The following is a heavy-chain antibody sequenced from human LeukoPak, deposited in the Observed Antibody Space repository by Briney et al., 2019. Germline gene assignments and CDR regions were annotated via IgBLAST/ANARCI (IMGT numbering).Heavy chain of an antibody. J-gene: IGHJ5*02. CDR3: ARGSWRFDNGDSGFDP. V-gene: IGHV3-23*01. CDR2: ISGSGNST. D-gene: IGHD4-17*01. CDR1: GLTFRRYA. Sequence: PGGSLRLSCAASGLTFRRYAMSWVRQAPGKGLEWVSSISGSGNSTYFADSVKGRFTISRDNSKNTLYLQMNSLRTEDTAVYYCARGSWRFDNGDSGFDPWGQGTLVTVSS.